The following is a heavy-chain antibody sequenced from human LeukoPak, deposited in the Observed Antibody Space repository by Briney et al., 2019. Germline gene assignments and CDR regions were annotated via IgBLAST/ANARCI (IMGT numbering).Heavy chain of an antibody. CDR1: GFTFDSYA. CDR3: VKHVGSRWSNNRFDP. CDR2: VRRTGGTT. J-gene: IGHJ5*02. V-gene: IGHV3-23*01. D-gene: IGHD6-13*01. Sequence: GGSLRLSCAASGFTFDSYAMSWVRQAPGKGLEWVSAVRRTGGTTYYADSAQGRFTISRDNSNNTVYLQMNCLRVGDTALYYCVKHVGSRWSNNRFDPWGQGTLVTVS.